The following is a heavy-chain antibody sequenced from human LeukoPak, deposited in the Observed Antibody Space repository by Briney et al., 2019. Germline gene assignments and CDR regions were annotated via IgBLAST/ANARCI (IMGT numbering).Heavy chain of an antibody. CDR2: ISSSSSYI. CDR1: GFTFSSYS. V-gene: IGHV3-21*01. CDR3: ARDRLGTLDAFDI. D-gene: IGHD6-25*01. Sequence: AGGSLRLSCAASGFTFSSYSMNWVRQAPGKGLEWVSSISSSSSYIYYADSVKGRFTISRDNAKNSLYLQMNSLRAEDTAVYYCARDRLGTLDAFDIWGQGTMVTVSS. J-gene: IGHJ3*02.